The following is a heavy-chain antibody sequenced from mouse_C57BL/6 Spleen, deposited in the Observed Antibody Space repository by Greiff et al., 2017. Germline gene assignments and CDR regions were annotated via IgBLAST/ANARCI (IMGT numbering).Heavy chain of an antibody. V-gene: IGHV1-9*01. CDR2: IFPGSGST. CDR3: AKNYAYDEGGGYARDY. Sequence: VQLQQSGAELMKPGASVKLSCKATGYTFTGYWIEWVKQRPGNGLEWIGEIFPGSGSTNYNEKFKGKATFTADTSSNTAYMQLSSLTTADSAIYFCAKNYAYDEGGGYARDYWGQRTSVTVSS. J-gene: IGHJ4*01. CDR1: GYTFTGYW. D-gene: IGHD2-2*01.